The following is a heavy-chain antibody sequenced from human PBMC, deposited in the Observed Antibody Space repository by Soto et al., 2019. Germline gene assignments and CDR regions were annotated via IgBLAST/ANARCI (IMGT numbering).Heavy chain of an antibody. V-gene: IGHV3-48*02. J-gene: IGHJ4*02. CDR3: AGEVSGYGSGWYVVFDY. CDR2: ISSSSSTI. D-gene: IGHD6-19*01. CDR1: GFTFSSYS. Sequence: EVQLVESGGGLVQPGGSLRLSCAASGFTFSSYSMNWVRQAPGKGLEWVSYISSSSSTIYYADSVKGRFTISRDNAKNSLYLQMNSLRDEDTAVYYCAGEVSGYGSGWYVVFDYWGQGTLVTVSS.